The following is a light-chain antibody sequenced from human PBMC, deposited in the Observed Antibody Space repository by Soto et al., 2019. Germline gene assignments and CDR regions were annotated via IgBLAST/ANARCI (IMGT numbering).Light chain of an antibody. J-gene: IGKJ1*01. CDR3: QQYYSYPQT. CDR1: QGISSY. V-gene: IGKV1-8*01. Sequence: AIRLTQSPSSFSSSTGDRVTIPCRASQGISSYLAWYQQKPGKAPKLLIYAAFTLQSGVPSRFSGSGSGTDLTLTISCLQSEDFATYYCQQYYSYPQTFGQGTKVDIK. CDR2: AAF.